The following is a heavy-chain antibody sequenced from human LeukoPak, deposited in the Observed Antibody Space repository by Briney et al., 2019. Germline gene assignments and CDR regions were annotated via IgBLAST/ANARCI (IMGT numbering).Heavy chain of an antibody. CDR3: AMKVLLWFGELVKFDP. CDR2: IYHSGST. CDR1: GGSISSSNW. Sequence: SETLSLTCAVSGGSISSSNWWSWVRQPPGKGLEWIGEIYHSGSTNYNPSLKSRVTISVDKSENQFSLKMSSVTAADTAVYYCAMKVLLWFGELVKFDPWGQGTLVTVSS. V-gene: IGHV4-4*02. J-gene: IGHJ5*02. D-gene: IGHD3-10*01.